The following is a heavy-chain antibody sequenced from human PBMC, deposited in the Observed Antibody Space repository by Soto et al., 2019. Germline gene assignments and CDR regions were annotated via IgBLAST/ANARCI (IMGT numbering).Heavy chain of an antibody. J-gene: IGHJ6*02. D-gene: IGHD3-10*01. CDR1: GGTLSSYA. CDR2: SIPIFNIP. Sequence: ASVKVSCKDSGGTLSSYAITWVRLAPGQGLEWMGGSIPIFNIPDYAQKFQGRVSITADKATSTAYMELSNLRPEDTAIYYCAKARGYGSGRNNHYYGMDVWGQGTTVTVSS. V-gene: IGHV1-69*10. CDR3: AKARGYGSGRNNHYYGMDV.